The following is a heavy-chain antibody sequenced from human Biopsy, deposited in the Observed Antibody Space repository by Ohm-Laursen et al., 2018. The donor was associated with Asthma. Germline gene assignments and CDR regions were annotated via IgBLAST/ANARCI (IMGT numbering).Heavy chain of an antibody. CDR1: GFSMDTNSYF. D-gene: IGHD4-17*01. J-gene: IGHJ2*01. V-gene: IGHV4-39*01. CDR2: VFYTGIT. CDR3: ARHPNNGDYSYWYFDL. Sequence: GTLSLTCTISGFSMDTNSYFWGWIRQPPGKGLEWIGGVFYTGITYYNLSLESQFTMSVDTSKSQFFLEVNSVTAPDTAVYYCARHPNNGDYSYWYFDLWGRGTLVTVSS.